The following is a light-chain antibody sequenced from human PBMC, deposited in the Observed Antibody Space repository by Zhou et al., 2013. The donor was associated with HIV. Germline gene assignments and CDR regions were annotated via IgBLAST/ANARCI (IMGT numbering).Light chain of an antibody. CDR1: QSVSSSY. J-gene: IGKJ2*01. Sequence: EIVLTQSPGTLSLSPGERATLFCRASQSVSSSYIAWYQQKPGQSPRLLIYGAYYRATGIPDRFSGSGSGTDFSLTISRLEPEDFAVYYCQQYGGSYTFGQGTKLEIK. CDR2: GAY. CDR3: QQYGGSYT. V-gene: IGKV3-20*01.